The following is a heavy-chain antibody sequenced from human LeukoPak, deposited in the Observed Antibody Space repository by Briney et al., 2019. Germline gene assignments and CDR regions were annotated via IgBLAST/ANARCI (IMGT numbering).Heavy chain of an antibody. Sequence: ASVKVSCKASGYTFTDYYMHWVRQAPGQGFEWMGWINPNDGDTNYAQKFQGRVTMTRDTSISTAHIEVSRLRSDDTAVYYCARANFLYCSSTTCLFDYWGQGTLVTVSS. V-gene: IGHV1-2*02. CDR3: ARANFLYCSSTTCLFDY. CDR1: GYTFTDYY. D-gene: IGHD2-2*01. J-gene: IGHJ4*02. CDR2: INPNDGDT.